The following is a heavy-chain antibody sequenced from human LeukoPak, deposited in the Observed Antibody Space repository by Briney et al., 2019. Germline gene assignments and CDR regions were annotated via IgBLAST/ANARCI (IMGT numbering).Heavy chain of an antibody. V-gene: IGHV3-66*01. J-gene: IGHJ4*02. CDR3: ARDLYGSGSYYPIDY. CDR2: IYSGGSA. CDR1: GFTFNNYA. Sequence: GGPLRLSCAASGFTFNNYAMNWVRQAPGKGLEWVAVIYSGGSAYYADSVKGRFTISRDNSKNTLYLQMNSLRAEDTAVYYCARDLYGSGSYYPIDYWGQGTLVTVSS. D-gene: IGHD3-10*01.